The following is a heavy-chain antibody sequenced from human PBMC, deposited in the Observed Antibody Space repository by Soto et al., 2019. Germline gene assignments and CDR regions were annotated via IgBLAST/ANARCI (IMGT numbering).Heavy chain of an antibody. Sequence: PGGSLRLSCVISGFTFSNYWMTWVRQAPGKGLEWVANIKPDGTEKYYADSVKGRFIISRDNSNNTLYFQMNSLRAEDTAVYYCATLTKYDILTGFYPCWGQGTLVTVSS. CDR1: GFTFSNYW. J-gene: IGHJ4*02. V-gene: IGHV3-7*01. D-gene: IGHD3-9*01. CDR2: IKPDGTEK. CDR3: ATLTKYDILTGFYPC.